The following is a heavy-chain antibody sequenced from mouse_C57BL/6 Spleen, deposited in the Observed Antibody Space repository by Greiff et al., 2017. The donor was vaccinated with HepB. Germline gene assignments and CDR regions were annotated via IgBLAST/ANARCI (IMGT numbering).Heavy chain of an antibody. CDR1: GFTFTDYY. V-gene: IGHV7-3*01. D-gene: IGHD1-1*01. Sequence: EVQGVESGGGLVQPGGSLSLSCAASGFTFTDYYMSWVRQPPGKALEWLGFIRNKANGYTTEYSASVKGRFTISRDNSQSILYLQMNALRAEDSATYYCARGNYYGSYWYFDVWGTGTTVTVSS. CDR3: ARGNYYGSYWYFDV. CDR2: IRNKANGYTT. J-gene: IGHJ1*03.